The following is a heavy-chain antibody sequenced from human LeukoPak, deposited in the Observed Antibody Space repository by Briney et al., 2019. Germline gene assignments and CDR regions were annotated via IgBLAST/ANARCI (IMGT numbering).Heavy chain of an antibody. V-gene: IGHV4-39*07. CDR3: AREVFTIFGVVIIDY. CDR2: IYYSGST. CDR1: GGSISSSSYY. Sequence: SETLSLTCTVSGGSISSSSYYWGWIRQPPGKGLEWIGSIYYSGSTYYNPSLKSRVTISVDTSKNQFSLKLSSVTAADTAVYYCAREVFTIFGVVIIDYWGQGTLVTVSS. D-gene: IGHD3-3*01. J-gene: IGHJ4*02.